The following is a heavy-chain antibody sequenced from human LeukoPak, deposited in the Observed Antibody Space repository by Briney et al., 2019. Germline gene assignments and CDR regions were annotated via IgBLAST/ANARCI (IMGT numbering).Heavy chain of an antibody. V-gene: IGHV3-64*01. Sequence: GGSLRLSCAASGFTFSSYAMYWVRQAPGKGLEYVSAISSNGGSTYYANSVKGRFTISRDNSKNTLYLQMGSLRAEDMAVYYCARDYSSSPSSPYYMDVWGKGTTVTVSS. CDR3: ARDYSSSPSSPYYMDV. J-gene: IGHJ6*03. CDR2: ISSNGGST. CDR1: GFTFSSYA. D-gene: IGHD6-13*01.